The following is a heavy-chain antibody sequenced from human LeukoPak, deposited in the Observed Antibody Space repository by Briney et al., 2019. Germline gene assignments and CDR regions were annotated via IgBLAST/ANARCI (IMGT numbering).Heavy chain of an antibody. V-gene: IGHV3-23*01. CDR1: GFTFSSYA. D-gene: IGHD4/OR15-4a*01. CDR2: ISGSGGST. CDR3: ANLWWDSELMDV. J-gene: IGHJ6*04. Sequence: GGSLRLSCAASGFTFSSYAMSWVRQAPGKGLEWVSAISGSGGSTYYADSVKGRFTISRDNSKNTLYLQMNSLRAEDTAVYYWANLWWDSELMDVWGKGTTVTVSS.